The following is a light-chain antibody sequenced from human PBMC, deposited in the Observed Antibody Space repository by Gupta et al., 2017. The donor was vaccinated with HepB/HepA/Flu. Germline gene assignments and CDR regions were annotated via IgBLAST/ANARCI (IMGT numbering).Light chain of an antibody. CDR3: CSYAGSGTFYV. CDR2: DVT. J-gene: IGLJ1*01. Sequence: SALPQPASLPGSPGHSITISCTGPSNDVGSYDLVSWYQHHPGKAPKLMIYDVTKRPSGVSNRFSGSKSGNTASLTISGLQAEDEADYYCCSYAGSGTFYVFGTGTKVTVL. CDR1: SNDVGSYDL. V-gene: IGLV2-23*02.